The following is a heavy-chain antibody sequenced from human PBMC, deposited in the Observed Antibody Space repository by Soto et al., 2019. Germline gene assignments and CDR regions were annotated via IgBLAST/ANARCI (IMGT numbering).Heavy chain of an antibody. CDR3: ARGRAIGAFDI. V-gene: IGHV3-64*02. D-gene: IGHD2-21*01. Sequence: EVQLVESGEGLVQPGGSLRLSCAASGFTFSSYAMHWVRQAPGKGLEYVSAISSNGGSTYYADSVKGRFTISRDNSKNTLYVQMGSMRAEDMAVYYCARGRAIGAFDIWGQGTMVTVSS. CDR1: GFTFSSYA. J-gene: IGHJ3*02. CDR2: ISSNGGST.